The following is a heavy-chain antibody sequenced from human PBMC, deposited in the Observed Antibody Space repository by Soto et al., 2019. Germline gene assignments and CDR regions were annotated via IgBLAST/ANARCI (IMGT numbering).Heavy chain of an antibody. CDR1: GYTFTSYG. D-gene: IGHD6-19*01. Sequence: GPSVKVSCKASGYTFTSYGISWVRQAPGQGLEWMGWISAYNGNTNYAQKPQGRVTMTTDTSTSTAYMELRSLRSDDTAVYYCARRSLDSSGWYYDYYYGMDVWGQGTTVTVSS. CDR2: ISAYNGNT. J-gene: IGHJ6*02. CDR3: ARRSLDSSGWYYDYYYGMDV. V-gene: IGHV1-18*01.